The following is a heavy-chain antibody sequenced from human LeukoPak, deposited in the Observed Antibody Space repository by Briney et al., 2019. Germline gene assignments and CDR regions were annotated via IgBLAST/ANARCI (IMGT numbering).Heavy chain of an antibody. CDR3: SMYQRGACDI. V-gene: IGHV3-15*01. CDR2: INSKTDGGTT. CDR1: GFTFSNAW. D-gene: IGHD2-2*01. J-gene: IGHJ3*02. Sequence: GGSLRLSCAASGFTFSNAWMSWVRQAPGKGLEWVGRINSKTDGGTTDYAAPVKGRFTLSRDDSKNTLYLQMNSLKTEDTAVYFCSMYQRGACDIWGQGTMVTVSS.